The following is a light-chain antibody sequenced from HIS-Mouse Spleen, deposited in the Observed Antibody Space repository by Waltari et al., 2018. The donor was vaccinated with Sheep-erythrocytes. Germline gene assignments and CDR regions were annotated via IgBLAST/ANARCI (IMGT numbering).Light chain of an antibody. CDR1: ALPKKY. Sequence: SYELTQPPSLSVSPGQTARIPCSGDALPKKYAYWYQQKSGHAPVLVIYEDRQRPSGIPERFSGSSSGTMATLTISGARVEDEADYFCYSTDSSGNHWVFGGGTKLTVL. CDR3: YSTDSSGNHWV. CDR2: EDR. V-gene: IGLV3-10*01. J-gene: IGLJ3*02.